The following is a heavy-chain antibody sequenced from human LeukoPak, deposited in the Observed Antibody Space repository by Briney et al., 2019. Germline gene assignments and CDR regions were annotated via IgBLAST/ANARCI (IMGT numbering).Heavy chain of an antibody. CDR2: IWYDGSNK. D-gene: IGHD1-26*01. Sequence: GRSLRLSCAASGFTFSSYGMHWVRQAPGKGLEWVAVIWYDGSNKYYADSVKGRFTISRDNSKNTLYLQMNSLRAEDTAVYYCARDGEWDNRFDPWGQGTLVTVSS. J-gene: IGHJ5*02. CDR3: ARDGEWDNRFDP. CDR1: GFTFSSYG. V-gene: IGHV3-33*01.